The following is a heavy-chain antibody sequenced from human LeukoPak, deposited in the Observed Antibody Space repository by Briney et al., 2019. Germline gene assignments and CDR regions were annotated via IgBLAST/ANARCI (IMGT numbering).Heavy chain of an antibody. CDR2: ISGSGDNT. Sequence: WGSLRLSCAASGFTFSSYAMSWVRQAPGKGLEWVSGISGSGDNTYYADSVKGRFTISRDNAKNSLYLQMNSLRAEDTAIYYCTRVGYIDEGIDYWGQGTLVTVSS. V-gene: IGHV3-23*01. D-gene: IGHD5-24*01. CDR3: TRVGYIDEGIDY. CDR1: GFTFSSYA. J-gene: IGHJ4*02.